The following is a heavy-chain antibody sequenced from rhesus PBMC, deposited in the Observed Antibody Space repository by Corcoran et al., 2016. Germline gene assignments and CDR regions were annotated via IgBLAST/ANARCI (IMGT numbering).Heavy chain of an antibody. D-gene: IGHD5-24*01. Sequence: QVQLQESGPGLVKPPETLSLTCAVSGGSISDSDYWSWVRQPPGTGLAWIGYIYGSGGSTYYNPSLKSRVTISTDTSKNQFSLKLSSVTAADTAVYYCARLGRYSGYRNWYFDLWGPGTPITISS. V-gene: IGHV4-106*01. CDR3: ARLGRYSGYRNWYFDL. CDR2: IYGSGGST. CDR1: GGSISDSDY. J-gene: IGHJ2*01.